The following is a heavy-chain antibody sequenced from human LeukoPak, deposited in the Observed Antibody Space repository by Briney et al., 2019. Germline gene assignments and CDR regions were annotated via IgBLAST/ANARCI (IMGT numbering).Heavy chain of an antibody. J-gene: IGHJ4*02. CDR1: GYTFTSYD. D-gene: IGHD2-15*01. Sequence: ASVKVSCKASGYTFTSYDINWVRQATGQGLEWMGWVNPNSGHTGYAQKFQGRVTMTRNTSISTAYMELSGLRSEDTAVYYCARGAPGSYCSGGSCPYFDYWGQGTLVSVSS. CDR3: ARGAPGSYCSGGSCPYFDY. V-gene: IGHV1-8*01. CDR2: VNPNSGHT.